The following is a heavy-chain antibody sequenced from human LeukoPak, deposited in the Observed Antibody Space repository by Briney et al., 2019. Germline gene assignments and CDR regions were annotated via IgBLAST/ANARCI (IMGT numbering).Heavy chain of an antibody. CDR1: GGTFSSYV. CDR3: VRDYDISGPQKNFFDY. Sequence: EASVKVSCTASGGTFSSYVISWVRQAPGQGLQWMGGIIPMFGAVNYAQKFQGRVTITADKSTGTAYMELSSLRSEDTAVYYCVRDYDISGPQKNFFDYWGQGTLVTVSS. CDR2: IIPMFGAV. D-gene: IGHD3-22*01. V-gene: IGHV1-69*06. J-gene: IGHJ4*02.